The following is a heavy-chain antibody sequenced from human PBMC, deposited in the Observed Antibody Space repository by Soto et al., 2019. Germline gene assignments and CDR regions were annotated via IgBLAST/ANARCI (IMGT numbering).Heavy chain of an antibody. CDR1: GYTFTGYY. CDR2: INPSGGST. D-gene: IGHD2-2*01. Sequence: EASVKVSCKASGYTFTGYYMHWVRQAPGQGLEWMGIINPSGGSTNYAQKFQGRVTMTRDTSTSTVYLELSRLRSEDTAVYYCARGGVVPTAFEYFQHWGQGSLVTVSS. CDR3: ARGGVVPTAFEYFQH. V-gene: IGHV1-46*03. J-gene: IGHJ1*01.